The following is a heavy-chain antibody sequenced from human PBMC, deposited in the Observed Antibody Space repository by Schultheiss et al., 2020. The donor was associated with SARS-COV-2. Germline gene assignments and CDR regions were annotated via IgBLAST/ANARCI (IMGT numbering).Heavy chain of an antibody. J-gene: IGHJ6*02. CDR1: GYTFTSYG. D-gene: IGHD4-17*01. CDR2: ISAYNGNT. Sequence: ASVKVSCKASGYTFTSYGISWVRQAPGQGLEWMGWISAYNGNTNYAQKFQGRVTMTRDTSISTAYMELSRLRSDDTAVYYCARMPIYGDSRGDYYYGMDVWGQGTTVTVSS. V-gene: IGHV1-18*01. CDR3: ARMPIYGDSRGDYYYGMDV.